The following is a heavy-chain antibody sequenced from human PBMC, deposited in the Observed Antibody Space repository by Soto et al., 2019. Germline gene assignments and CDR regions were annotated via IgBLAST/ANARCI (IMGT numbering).Heavy chain of an antibody. J-gene: IGHJ4*02. CDR3: ARDRVEMATVTYFDF. CDR2: IYYSGST. D-gene: IGHD4-4*01. Sequence: PSETLSLTCNVSGGSISSYCWSWIRQPPGKGLEWIGYIYYSGSTSYNPSLKSRVTISLDTSKNQFSLKLSSVTAADTAVYYCARDRVEMATVTYFDFWGQGALVTVLL. V-gene: IGHV4-59*01. CDR1: GGSISSYC.